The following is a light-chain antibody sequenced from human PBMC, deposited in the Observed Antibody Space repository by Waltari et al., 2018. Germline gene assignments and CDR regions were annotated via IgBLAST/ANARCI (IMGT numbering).Light chain of an antibody. CDR2: HAS. J-gene: IGKJ1*01. Sequence: DIQMTQSPSSLSASVGDRVTITCQASQAISNSLDWYQQKPGNAPKLLIYHASNSQSGVPSRFSGSGSGTDFALTISSLQPEDTATYYCQQDGHLPPTFGEGTKVEVK. CDR1: QAISNS. V-gene: IGKV1-33*01. CDR3: QQDGHLPPT.